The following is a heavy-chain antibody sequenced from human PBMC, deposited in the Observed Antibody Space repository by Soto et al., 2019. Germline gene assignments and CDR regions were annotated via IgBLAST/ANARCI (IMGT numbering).Heavy chain of an antibody. D-gene: IGHD6-13*01. CDR1: GGTFSSYA. V-gene: IGHV1-69*01. CDR2: IIPIFGTA. J-gene: IGHJ6*02. CDR3: ARESIAAAGTNYYYYYGMDD. Sequence: QVQLVQSGAEVKKPGSSVKVSCKASGGTFSSYAISWVRQAPGQGLEWMGGIIPIFGTANYAQKFQGRVTITADESTSTGYMGLSSRRSDNTAGYYCARESIAAAGTNYYYYYGMDDWGQGTTVTVSS.